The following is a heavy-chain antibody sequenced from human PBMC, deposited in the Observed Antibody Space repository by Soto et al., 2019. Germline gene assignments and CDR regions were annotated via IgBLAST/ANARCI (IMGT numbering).Heavy chain of an antibody. Sequence: GASVKVSCKASGYTFTSYGISWVRQAPGQGLEWMGWISAYNGNTNYAQKLQGRVTMTTDTSTSTAYMELRSLRSDDTAVYYCARDRRDWLTHYYYSGMDVWGQGTTVTVSS. CDR1: GYTFTSYG. CDR2: ISAYNGNT. V-gene: IGHV1-18*01. J-gene: IGHJ6*02. D-gene: IGHD3-9*01. CDR3: ARDRRDWLTHYYYSGMDV.